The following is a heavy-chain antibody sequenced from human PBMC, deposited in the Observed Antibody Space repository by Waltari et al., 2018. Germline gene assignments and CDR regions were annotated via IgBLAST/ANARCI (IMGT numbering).Heavy chain of an antibody. Sequence: VQLVESGGGLVQPGGSLRLSCAASGFTFSSYEMNWVRQAPGKGLEWVAVISYDGSNEYYADSVKDRFTISRDNSKNTLYLQMNSLRAEDTAVYYCAKGFLEWVLFGHNAMDVWGQGTTVTVSS. CDR3: AKGFLEWVLFGHNAMDV. V-gene: IGHV3-30*18. CDR2: ISYDGSNE. J-gene: IGHJ6*02. D-gene: IGHD3-3*01. CDR1: GFTFSSYE.